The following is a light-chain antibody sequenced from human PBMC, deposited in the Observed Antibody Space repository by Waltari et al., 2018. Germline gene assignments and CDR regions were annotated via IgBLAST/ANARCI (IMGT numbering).Light chain of an antibody. J-gene: IGKJ4*01. CDR3: QQYNKWPPT. CDR2: GAS. V-gene: IGKV3-15*01. Sequence: EIVMTQSPATLSLSPGERATLSCRTSQSVNSDFAWYQQKPGQAPSLLIDGASTRATGVPLRFSGSGSGAEFTLTISSLQSEDLAIYHCQQYNKWPPTFGGGTKVEIK. CDR1: QSVNSD.